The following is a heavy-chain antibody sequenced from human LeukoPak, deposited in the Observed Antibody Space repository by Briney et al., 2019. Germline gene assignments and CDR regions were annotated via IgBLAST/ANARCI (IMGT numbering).Heavy chain of an antibody. CDR3: AKSRDILTGYYVDYFDY. CDR2: ISGSGGST. CDR1: GFTFSSYA. D-gene: IGHD3-9*01. V-gene: IGHV3-23*01. Sequence: GGSLRLSCAASGFTFSSYAMSRVRQAPGKGLEWVSAISGSGGSTYYADSVKGRFTISRDNSKNTLYLQLNSLRAEDTAVYYCAKSRDILTGYYVDYFDYWGQGTLVTVSS. J-gene: IGHJ4*02.